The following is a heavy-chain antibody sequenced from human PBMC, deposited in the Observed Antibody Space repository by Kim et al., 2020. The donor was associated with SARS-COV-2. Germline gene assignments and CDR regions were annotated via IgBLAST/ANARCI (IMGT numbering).Heavy chain of an antibody. D-gene: IGHD2-15*01. Sequence: GGSLRLSCAASGFTFSSYSMNWVRQAPGKGLEWVSYISSSSSTIYYADSVKGRFTISRDNAKNSLYLQMNSLRAEDTAVYYCARDFGSGAFDIWGQGTMVTVSS. J-gene: IGHJ3*02. V-gene: IGHV3-48*01. CDR2: ISSSSSTI. CDR3: ARDFGSGAFDI. CDR1: GFTFSSYS.